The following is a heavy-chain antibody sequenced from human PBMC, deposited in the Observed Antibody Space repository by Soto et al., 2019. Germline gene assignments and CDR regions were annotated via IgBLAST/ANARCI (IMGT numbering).Heavy chain of an antibody. CDR2: IVVGSGKT. Sequence: GASVKVSCKASGFSLITSAVQWVRQGRGQRLEWMGWIVVGSGKTNYRQNFQERITITGDMSTSTAYMKLSSLRSEDTAVYYCVADFDGVDVWGQGTTVTVSS. CDR1: GFSLITSA. J-gene: IGHJ6*02. CDR3: VADFDGVDV. V-gene: IGHV1-58*01.